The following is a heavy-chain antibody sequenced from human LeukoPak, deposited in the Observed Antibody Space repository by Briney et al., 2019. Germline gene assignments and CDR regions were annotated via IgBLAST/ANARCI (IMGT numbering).Heavy chain of an antibody. V-gene: IGHV3-74*01. Sequence: PGGSLRLSCAASGFTFRSSWMHWVRQAPGKGLVWVSHINSDGSSTSYADSVKGRFTISRDNAKNSLYLQMNSLRAEDTAVYYCARLFDEYSSSWYFAYYYYMDVWGKGTTVTVSS. CDR1: GFTFRSSW. D-gene: IGHD6-13*01. CDR2: INSDGSST. J-gene: IGHJ6*03. CDR3: ARLFDEYSSSWYFAYYYYMDV.